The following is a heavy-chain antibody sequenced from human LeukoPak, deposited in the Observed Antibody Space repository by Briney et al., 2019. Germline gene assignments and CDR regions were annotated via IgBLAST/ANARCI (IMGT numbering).Heavy chain of an antibody. CDR2: INHSGST. J-gene: IGHJ6*02. V-gene: IGHV4-34*01. D-gene: IGHD3-10*01. CDR1: GFTFSSYG. Sequence: GSLRLSCAASGFTFSSYGMHWVRQPPGKGLEWIGEINHSGSTNYNPSLKSRVTISVDTSKNQFSLKLSSVTAADTAVYYCARAKPVLYYYYGMDVWGQGTTVTVSS. CDR3: ARAKPVLYYYYGMDV.